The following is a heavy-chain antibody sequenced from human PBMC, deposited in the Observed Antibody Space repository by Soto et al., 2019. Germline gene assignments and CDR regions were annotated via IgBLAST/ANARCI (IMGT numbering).Heavy chain of an antibody. Sequence: QVQVVESGGGVVQPGRSLRLSCAASGFTFSRYAIHWVRQAPGKGLEWVAVISRDGTNKYYVDSVKGLFTISRDNSRNTLYLQMNSLRHEDAAVYYCARSRSGAVADAFDFWGQGTLVTVSS. CDR1: GFTFSRYA. J-gene: IGHJ4*02. CDR2: ISRDGTNK. CDR3: ARSRSGAVADAFDF. V-gene: IGHV3-30*04. D-gene: IGHD3-10*01.